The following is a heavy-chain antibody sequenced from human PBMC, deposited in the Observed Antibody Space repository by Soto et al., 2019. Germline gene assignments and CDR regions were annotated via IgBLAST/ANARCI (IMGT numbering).Heavy chain of an antibody. J-gene: IGHJ6*02. CDR2: INPNSGGT. V-gene: IGHV1-2*02. CDR1: GYTFTGYY. Sequence: ASVKVSCKASGYTFTGYYMHWVRQAPGQGLEWMGWINPNSGGTNYAQKFQGRVTMTRDTSISTAYMELSRLRSDATAVYYCARDQAVAGTWYYYYGMDVWGQGTTVTVSS. CDR3: ARDQAVAGTWYYYYGMDV. D-gene: IGHD6-19*01.